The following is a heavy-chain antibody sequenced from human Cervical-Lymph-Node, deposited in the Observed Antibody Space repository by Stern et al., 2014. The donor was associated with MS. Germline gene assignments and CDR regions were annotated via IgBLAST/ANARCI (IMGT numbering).Heavy chain of an antibody. D-gene: IGHD6-13*01. CDR1: GFSSSRYA. J-gene: IGHJ4*02. Sequence: QVQLVQSGGGVVQPGRSLRLSCAASGFSSSRYAMHWVRQAPGKGLEWVALIWYDGSNPYYADSVTGRFTISRDNFKNTLYLQMNSLRAEDTAVYYCASAYSSSHYYFDYWGQGTLVTVSS. V-gene: IGHV3-33*01. CDR3: ASAYSSSHYYFDY. CDR2: IWYDGSNP.